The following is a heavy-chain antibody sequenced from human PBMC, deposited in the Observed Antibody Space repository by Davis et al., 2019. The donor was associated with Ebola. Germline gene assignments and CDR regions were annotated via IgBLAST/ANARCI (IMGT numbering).Heavy chain of an antibody. CDR1: GFIFTDYG. Sequence: GESLKISCAASGFIFTDYGMSWVRQAPGKGLEWVSSVSGSGGGRAYYTDSVKGRFTISRDRSRNTVFLQMNGLRADDTAVYYCARNLASNSYYYFDFWGQGTLVAVSS. CDR3: ARNLASNSYYYFDF. CDR2: VSGSGGGRA. V-gene: IGHV3-23*01. D-gene: IGHD6-6*01. J-gene: IGHJ4*02.